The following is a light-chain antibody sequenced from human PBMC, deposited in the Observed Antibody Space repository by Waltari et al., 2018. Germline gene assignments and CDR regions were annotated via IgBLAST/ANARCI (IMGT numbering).Light chain of an antibody. CDR3: QQYYSTPWT. CDR2: WAS. V-gene: IGKV4-1*01. CDR1: QSVLYSSNNKSY. Sequence: DIVMTQSPDSLAVSLGERATIICKSSQSVLYSSNNKSYLAWYQHKPGQPPKLLIYWASTRESGVPDRFSGSGSGTDFTLTISSLQAEDVAVYYCQQYYSTPWTFGPGTKVEI. J-gene: IGKJ1*01.